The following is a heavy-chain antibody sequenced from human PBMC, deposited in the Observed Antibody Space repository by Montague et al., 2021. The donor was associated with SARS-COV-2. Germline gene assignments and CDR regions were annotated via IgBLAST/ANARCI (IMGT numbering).Heavy chain of an antibody. CDR3: ARFYRVLPAASFDY. V-gene: IGHV4-39*01. D-gene: IGHD2-2*01. CDR2: IYYSGST. J-gene: IGHJ4*02. Sequence: SETLSLTCTVSGGSISSSSYYWGWIRQPPGKGLEWIGSIYYSGSTYYNPSLKSRVTISVDTSKNQFSLKLSSVTAADTAVYYCARFYRVLPAASFDYWGQGTLVTVPS. CDR1: GGSISSSSYY.